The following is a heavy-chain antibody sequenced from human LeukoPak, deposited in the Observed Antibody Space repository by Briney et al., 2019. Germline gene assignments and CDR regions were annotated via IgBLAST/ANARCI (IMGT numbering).Heavy chain of an antibody. CDR2: ISGSGGST. D-gene: IGHD3-9*01. CDR1: GFTFSSYA. V-gene: IGHV3-23*01. Sequence: GGSLRLSCAASGFTFSSYAMSWVRQAPGKGLEWVSAISGSGGSTYYADSVKGRFTISRDNSKNTLYLQMNSLRAEDTAVYYCAKGLSFDWLLIDYFDYWGQGTLVTVSS. CDR3: AKGLSFDWLLIDYFDY. J-gene: IGHJ4*02.